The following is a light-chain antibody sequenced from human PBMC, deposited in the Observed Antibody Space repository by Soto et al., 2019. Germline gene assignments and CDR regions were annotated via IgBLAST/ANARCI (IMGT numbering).Light chain of an antibody. V-gene: IGLV4-69*01. Sequence: QSVLTQSPSASASLGASVKLTCTLSSGHSNYAIAWHQQQSEKGPRYLMKLNSDGSHSKGDGIPDRYAGSSSGAERYLAISSLQSEDGADYYCQTWGSGLVVFGGGTKLTVL. J-gene: IGLJ2*01. CDR3: QTWGSGLVV. CDR2: LNSDGSH. CDR1: SGHSNYA.